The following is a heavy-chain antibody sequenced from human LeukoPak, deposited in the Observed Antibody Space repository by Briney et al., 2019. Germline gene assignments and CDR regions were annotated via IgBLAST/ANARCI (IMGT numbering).Heavy chain of an antibody. CDR2: IWSVGGAE. J-gene: IGHJ4*02. CDR3: AKLTTS. D-gene: IGHD4-11*01. V-gene: IGHV3-33*06. Sequence: GGSLRLSCVASGFPFSSYGMHWVRQAPGKGLEWVAVIWSVGGAEYYADSVKGRFTISRDNSKNMLFLQMNSLRAEDTAVYYCAKLTTSWGQGTLVTVSS. CDR1: GFPFSSYG.